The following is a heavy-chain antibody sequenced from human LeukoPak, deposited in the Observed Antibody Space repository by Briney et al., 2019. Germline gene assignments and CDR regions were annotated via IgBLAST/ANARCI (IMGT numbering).Heavy chain of an antibody. CDR1: GGSISSSRYY. D-gene: IGHD3-9*01. J-gene: IGHJ4*02. V-gene: IGHV4-39*01. CDR2: IYYSGST. Sequence: SETLSLTCTVSGGSISSSRYYWGWIRQPPGKGLEWIGSIYYSGSTYYNPSLKSRVTISVDTSKNQFSLKLSSVTAADTAVYYCARIRYFDWSPTLDYWGQGTLVTVSS. CDR3: ARIRYFDWSPTLDY.